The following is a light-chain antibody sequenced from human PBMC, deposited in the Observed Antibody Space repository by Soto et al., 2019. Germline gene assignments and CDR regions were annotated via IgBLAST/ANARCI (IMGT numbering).Light chain of an antibody. CDR2: YDD. CDR1: SSNIGKNA. Sequence: QSVLTQPPSVSAAPRQRVTISCSGSSSNIGKNAVNWYQQVPGKAPKLLIFYDDLLPSGVSDRFSGSKSGTSASLAISGLQSEDEADYYCAAWDDSLNGVVFGGGTKVTVL. CDR3: AAWDDSLNGVV. V-gene: IGLV1-36*01. J-gene: IGLJ2*01.